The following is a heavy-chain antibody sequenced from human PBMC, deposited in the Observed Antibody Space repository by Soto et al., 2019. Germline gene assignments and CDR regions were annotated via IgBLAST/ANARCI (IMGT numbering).Heavy chain of an antibody. V-gene: IGHV4-4*07. D-gene: IGHD6-19*01. J-gene: IGHJ5*02. Sequence: SETLSLTCTVSGASISSYFWTWIRQPAGKGLDWIGRISTSGTSNYNPSLKSRVTMSVDTSKNHFSQNLSSVTAADTAVYYCAREAGPDRWFDPWGQGTLLTVSS. CDR1: GASISSYF. CDR3: AREAGPDRWFDP. CDR2: ISTSGTS.